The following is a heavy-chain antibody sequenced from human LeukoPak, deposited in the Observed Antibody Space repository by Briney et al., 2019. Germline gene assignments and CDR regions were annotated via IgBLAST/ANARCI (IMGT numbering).Heavy chain of an antibody. Sequence: SETLSLTCTVSGGSISNYYWSWIRQPAGKGLEWIGRIYTSGSTNYNPSLKSRVTMSVDTSKNQFSLNLSSVTAADTAMYYCARDMTSRRYFDYWGQGTLVTVSS. CDR3: ARDMTSRRYFDY. CDR1: GGSISNYY. J-gene: IGHJ4*02. D-gene: IGHD3-9*01. CDR2: IYTSGST. V-gene: IGHV4-4*07.